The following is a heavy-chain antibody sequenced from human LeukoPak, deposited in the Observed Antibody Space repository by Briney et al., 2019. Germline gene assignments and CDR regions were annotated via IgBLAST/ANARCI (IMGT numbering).Heavy chain of an antibody. Sequence: PSETLSLTCTVSGGSISSYYWSWIQQPAGKGLEWIGRIYSSGSTNYNPSLKSRVTMSVDTSKNQFSLKLSSVTAADTAAYYCAREVYSSGWYTSNYFDYWGQGTLVTVSS. CDR1: GGSISSYY. V-gene: IGHV4-4*07. J-gene: IGHJ4*02. D-gene: IGHD6-19*01. CDR3: AREVYSSGWYTSNYFDY. CDR2: IYSSGST.